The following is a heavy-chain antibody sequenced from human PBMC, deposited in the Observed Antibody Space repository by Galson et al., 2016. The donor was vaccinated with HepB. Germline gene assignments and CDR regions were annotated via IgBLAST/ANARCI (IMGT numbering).Heavy chain of an antibody. CDR1: GFTFTTYA. Sequence: SLRLSCAASGFTFTTYAMTWVRQAPGKGLEWVAGLDPGGGITSYADSVKGRFTISRDNSKNTLYLQMTSLRPEDTAVYYCVRVIRATAGSDYWGQGTLVTASS. CDR3: VRVIRATAGSDY. CDR2: LDPGGGIT. J-gene: IGHJ4*02. D-gene: IGHD3-10*01. V-gene: IGHV3-23*01.